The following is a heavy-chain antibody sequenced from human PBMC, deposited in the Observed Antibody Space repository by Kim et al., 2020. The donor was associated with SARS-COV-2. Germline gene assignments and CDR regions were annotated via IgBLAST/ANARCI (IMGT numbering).Heavy chain of an antibody. J-gene: IGHJ4*02. V-gene: IGHV4-31*02. CDR3: ARGPPLDY. CDR2: YGGNS. Sequence: YGGNSPYSPSLRSRVSLSLQTSENQFSLELTSVTAADTAVYYWARGPPLDYWGQGILVTVSS.